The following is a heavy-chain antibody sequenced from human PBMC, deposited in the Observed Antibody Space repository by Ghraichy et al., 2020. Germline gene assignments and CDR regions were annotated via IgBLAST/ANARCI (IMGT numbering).Heavy chain of an antibody. CDR1: GYTFTSYY. V-gene: IGHV1-46*03. J-gene: IGHJ4*02. CDR3: ARGCSGCSVDY. Sequence: ASVKVSCKASGYTFTSYYIHWVRQARGQGLEWMGIINPSGGTTSYAQKFQGRVTMTRDTSTSTVYMELSSLRSEDTAVYYCARGCSGCSVDYWGQGTLVTVSS. CDR2: INPSGGTT. D-gene: IGHD6-19*01.